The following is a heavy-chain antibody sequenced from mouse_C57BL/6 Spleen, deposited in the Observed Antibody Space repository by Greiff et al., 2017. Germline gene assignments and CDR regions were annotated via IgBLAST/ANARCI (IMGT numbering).Heavy chain of an antibody. D-gene: IGHD2-4*01. Sequence: QVQLQQSGPELVKPGASVKISCKASGYAFSSSWMNWVKQRPGKGLEWIGRIYPGDGDTNYNGKFKGKATLTADKSSSTAYMQLSSLTSEDSAVYFCARDIYYDYDGSHPMDYWGQGTSVTVSS. CDR3: ARDIYYDYDGSHPMDY. CDR1: GYAFSSSW. J-gene: IGHJ4*01. V-gene: IGHV1-82*01. CDR2: IYPGDGDT.